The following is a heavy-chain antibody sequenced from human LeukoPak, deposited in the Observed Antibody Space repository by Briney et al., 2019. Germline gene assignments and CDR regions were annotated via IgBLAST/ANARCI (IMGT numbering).Heavy chain of an antibody. J-gene: IGHJ4*02. CDR3: ARDGDIVVVPADLDY. CDR1: GFTFSSYS. Sequence: GGSLRLSCAASGFTFSSYSMNWVRQAPGKGLEWVSSISSSSSYIYYADSVKGRFTISRDNASDSLYLQMNSLRAEDTAVYYCARDGDIVVVPADLDYWGQGTLVTVSS. CDR2: ISSSSSYI. V-gene: IGHV3-21*01. D-gene: IGHD2-2*01.